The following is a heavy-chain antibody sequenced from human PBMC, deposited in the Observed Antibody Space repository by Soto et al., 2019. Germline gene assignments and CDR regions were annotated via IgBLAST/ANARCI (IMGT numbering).Heavy chain of an antibody. D-gene: IGHD3-10*01. Sequence: GASVKVSCKASAGTFSNYGITWVRQAPGQGLEWMGGIIPIFGPTNYAQKFQGRVTITADESTSTAYMELSSLRSDDTAVYYCAGDFYGSGSYYRGRFDYWGQGTLVTVSS. J-gene: IGHJ4*02. V-gene: IGHV1-69*13. CDR3: AGDFYGSGSYYRGRFDY. CDR2: IIPIFGPT. CDR1: AGTFSNYG.